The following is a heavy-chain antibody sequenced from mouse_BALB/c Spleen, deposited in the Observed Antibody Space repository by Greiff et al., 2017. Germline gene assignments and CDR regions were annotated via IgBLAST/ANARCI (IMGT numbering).Heavy chain of an antibody. CDR1: GFTFSSFG. CDR3: ARGGGNYFYAMDY. CDR2: ISSGSSTI. D-gene: IGHD2-1*01. Sequence: EVQLQQSGGGLVQPGGSRKLSCAASGFTFSSFGMHWVRQAPEKGLEWVAYISSGSSTIYYADTVKGRFTISRDNPKNTLFLQMTSLRSEDTAMYYCARGGGNYFYAMDYWGQGTSVTVSS. V-gene: IGHV5-17*02. J-gene: IGHJ4*01.